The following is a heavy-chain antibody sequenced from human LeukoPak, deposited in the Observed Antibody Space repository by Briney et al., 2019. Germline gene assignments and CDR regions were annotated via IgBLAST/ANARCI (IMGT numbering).Heavy chain of an antibody. D-gene: IGHD3-22*01. CDR2: INHSGST. Sequence: SETLSLTCAVYGGSFSGYYWSWIRQPPGKGLEWIGEINHSGSTDYNPSLKSRVTISVDTSKDQFSLKLSSVTAADTAVYYCAGASYDSSGVHWGQGTLVTVSS. V-gene: IGHV4-34*01. CDR3: AGASYDSSGVH. CDR1: GGSFSGYY. J-gene: IGHJ4*02.